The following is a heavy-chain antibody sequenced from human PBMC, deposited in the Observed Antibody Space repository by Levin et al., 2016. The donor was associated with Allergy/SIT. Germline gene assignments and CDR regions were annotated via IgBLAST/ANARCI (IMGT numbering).Heavy chain of an antibody. CDR1: GYTFSNYP. CDR3: AKDGESITILRAAKYYFDS. D-gene: IGHD3-10*01. Sequence: ASVKVSCKASGYTFSNYPMHWVRQAPGQRLEWMGWINAGQGNTKYSQKFQGRVTISRDTSASTAYLELSNLRFEDTAVYYCAKDGESITILRAAKYYFDSWGQGTLVTVSS. V-gene: IGHV1-3*01. J-gene: IGHJ4*02. CDR2: INAGQGNT.